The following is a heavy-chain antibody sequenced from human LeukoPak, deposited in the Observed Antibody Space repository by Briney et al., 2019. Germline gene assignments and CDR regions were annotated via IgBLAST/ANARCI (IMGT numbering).Heavy chain of an antibody. J-gene: IGHJ6*03. D-gene: IGHD3-3*01. V-gene: IGHV4-59*12. CDR2: IYYSGST. Sequence: SETLSLTCTVSGGSISSYYWSWIRQPPGKGLEWIGYIYYSGSTNYNPSLKSRVTISVDTSKNQFSLKLSSVTAADTAVYYCARAGFGVVYYYMDVWGKGTTVTVSS. CDR3: ARAGFGVVYYYMDV. CDR1: GGSISSYY.